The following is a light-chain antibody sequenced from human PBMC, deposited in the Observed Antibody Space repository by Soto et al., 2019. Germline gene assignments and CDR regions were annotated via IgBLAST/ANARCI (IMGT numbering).Light chain of an antibody. CDR1: QSVSSSY. V-gene: IGKV3-20*01. CDR2: DAS. Sequence: EIVLAQSPGTLSLSPGARATLSCRASQSVSSSYLAWYQQKPGQAPRLLIYDASSRATGIPDRFSGSGSGTDFTLTISRLEPEDFAVYYCQQYDTSPTFGQGTKVDIK. CDR3: QQYDTSPT. J-gene: IGKJ1*01.